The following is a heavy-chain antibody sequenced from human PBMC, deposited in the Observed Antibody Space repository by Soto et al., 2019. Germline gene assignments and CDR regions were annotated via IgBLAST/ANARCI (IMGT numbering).Heavy chain of an antibody. D-gene: IGHD3-16*01. J-gene: IGHJ1*01. CDR1: GXXXXXXV. V-gene: IGHV3-30*19. CDR3: ARWGTTGGLDV. Sequence: QVQLVXXGGXXVXPGXXXXVXXXGSGXXXXXXVIHXVRQAPGXXLEWVALTSYDGSDKYYGDSVRGRFTXSRDNSRNTVDLQMDSLRLEDTALYYCARWGTTGGLDVWGQGTLVSVSS. CDR2: TSYDGSDK.